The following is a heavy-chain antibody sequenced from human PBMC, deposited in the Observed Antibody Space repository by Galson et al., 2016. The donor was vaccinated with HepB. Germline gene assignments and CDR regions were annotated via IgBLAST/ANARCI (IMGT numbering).Heavy chain of an antibody. CDR1: GFTFSSYA. Sequence: SLRLSCAASGFTFSSYAMTWVRQAPGKGLEWVSGIVGSGGSTHYADSVKGRFTISRDNSKNTLYLQMNSLRAEDTAVYYCARRTYYNFWSGPPKYYGMDVWGQGTTVTVSS. V-gene: IGHV3-23*01. D-gene: IGHD3-3*01. CDR3: ARRTYYNFWSGPPKYYGMDV. J-gene: IGHJ6*02. CDR2: IVGSGGST.